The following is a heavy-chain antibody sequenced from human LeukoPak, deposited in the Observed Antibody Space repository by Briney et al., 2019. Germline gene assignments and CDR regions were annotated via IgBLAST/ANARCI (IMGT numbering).Heavy chain of an antibody. D-gene: IGHD3-10*01. V-gene: IGHV1-8*03. CDR2: MDPNSGDT. Sequence: ASVKVSCRASGYTFTSYDINWVRQATGQGLEWMGWMDPNSGDTGYPQKFQGRLTITRNTSISTTYMELSSLRSEDTAVYYCARGRGALVRGVRRNWFDPWGQGTLVTVSS. CDR1: GYTFTSYD. J-gene: IGHJ5*02. CDR3: ARGRGALVRGVRRNWFDP.